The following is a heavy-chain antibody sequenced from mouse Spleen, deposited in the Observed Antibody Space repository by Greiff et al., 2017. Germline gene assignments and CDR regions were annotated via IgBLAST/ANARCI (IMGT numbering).Heavy chain of an antibody. J-gene: IGHJ3*01. CDR2: IYPRSGNT. V-gene: IGHV1-81*01. CDR1: GYTFTSYG. D-gene: IGHD1-2*01. CDR3: ARRDFTATSYPAY. Sequence: QVQLQQSGAELARPGASVKLSCKASGYTFTSYGISWVKQRTGQGLEWIGEIYPRSGNTYYNEKFKGKATLTADKSSSTAYMELRSLTSEDSAVYFCARRDFTATSYPAYWGQGTLVTVSA.